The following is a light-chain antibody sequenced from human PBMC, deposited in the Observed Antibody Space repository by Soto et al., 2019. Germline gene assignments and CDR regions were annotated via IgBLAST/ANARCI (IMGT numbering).Light chain of an antibody. CDR1: SSNIGAGYD. Sequence: QSVLTQPPSVSGAPGQRVTISCTGSSSNIGAGYDVHWYQQLPETGPKLLIYGNNNRPSGVPDRFSGSKSGTSASLAVTDLQAGDEADYYCQSYDNSLSGHVIFGGGTKLTVL. V-gene: IGLV1-40*01. CDR3: QSYDNSLSGHVI. CDR2: GNN. J-gene: IGLJ2*01.